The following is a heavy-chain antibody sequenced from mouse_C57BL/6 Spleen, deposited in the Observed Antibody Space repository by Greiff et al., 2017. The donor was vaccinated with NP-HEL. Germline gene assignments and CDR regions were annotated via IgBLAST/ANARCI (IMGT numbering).Heavy chain of an antibody. CDR1: GYTFTSYW. J-gene: IGHJ1*03. V-gene: IGHV1-64*01. Sequence: QVQLKQPGAELVKPGASVKLSCKASGYTFTSYWMHWVKQRPGQGLEWIGMIHPNSGSTNYNEKFKSKATLTVDKSSSTAYMQLSSLTSEDSAVYYCARGDYYGSRVYWYFDVWGTGTTVTVSS. CDR3: ARGDYYGSRVYWYFDV. D-gene: IGHD1-1*01. CDR2: IHPNSGST.